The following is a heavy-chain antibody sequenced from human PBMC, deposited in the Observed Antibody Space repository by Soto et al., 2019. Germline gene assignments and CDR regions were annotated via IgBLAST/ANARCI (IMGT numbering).Heavy chain of an antibody. J-gene: IGHJ6*02. D-gene: IGHD6-19*01. CDR1: GFTFDDYT. CDR2: ISWDGGST. Sequence: GGSLRLSCAASGFTFDDYTMHWVRQAPGKGLEWVSLISWDGGSTYYADSVKGRFTISRDNSKNSLYLQMNSLRTEDTALYYCAKDMSIAVAVGYGMDVWGQGTTVTVSS. CDR3: AKDMSIAVAVGYGMDV. V-gene: IGHV3-43*01.